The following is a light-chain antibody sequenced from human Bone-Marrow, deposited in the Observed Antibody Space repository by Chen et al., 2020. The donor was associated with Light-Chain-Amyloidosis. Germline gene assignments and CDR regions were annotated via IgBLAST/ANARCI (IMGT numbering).Light chain of an antibody. CDR1: SGSIATNY. J-gene: IGLJ3*02. V-gene: IGLV6-57*01. CDR3: QSYQGSSQGV. Sequence: FMLTQPHSVSESPGKTVIISCTRSSGSIATNYVQWYQQRPGRSPTTVIYEDDQRPSGVPDRFSGSIDRSSKSASLTISGLKTEDEADYYCQSYQGSSQGVFGGGTKLTVL. CDR2: EDD.